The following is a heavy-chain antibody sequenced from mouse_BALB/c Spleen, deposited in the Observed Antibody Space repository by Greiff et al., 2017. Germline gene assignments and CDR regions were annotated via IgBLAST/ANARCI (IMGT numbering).Heavy chain of an antibody. CDR2: INPGSGGT. CDR1: GYAFTNYL. J-gene: IGHJ4*01. CDR3: AREAYDYDSIDY. Sequence: QVQLQQSGAELVRPGTSVKVSCTASGYAFTNYLIEWVKQRPGQGLEWIGVINPGSGGTNYNEKFKGKATLTADKSSSTAYLQLSSLTSDDSAVYFCAREAYDYDSIDYWGQGTSVTVSS. D-gene: IGHD6-5*01. V-gene: IGHV1-54*01.